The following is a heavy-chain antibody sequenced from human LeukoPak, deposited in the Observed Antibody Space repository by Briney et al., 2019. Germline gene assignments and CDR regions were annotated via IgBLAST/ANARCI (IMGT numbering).Heavy chain of an antibody. CDR1: GFTFSSYS. J-gene: IGHJ4*02. CDR2: IYSAGST. CDR3: AAPGSGYPSPPFY. V-gene: IGHV3-66*01. D-gene: IGHD5-12*01. Sequence: PGGSLRLSCAASGFTFSSYSMSWVRQAPGKGLEWVSVIYSAGSTYYADSVKGRFTISRDNSKNTLYLQMNSLRAEDTAVYYCAAPGSGYPSPPFYWGQGTLVTVSS.